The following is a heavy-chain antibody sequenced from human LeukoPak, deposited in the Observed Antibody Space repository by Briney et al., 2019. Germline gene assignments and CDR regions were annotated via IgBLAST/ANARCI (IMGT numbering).Heavy chain of an antibody. CDR1: GFTFSTYG. CDR2: ILHDGSDK. V-gene: IGHV3-30*02. Sequence: GGSLRHSCAASGFTFSTYGMHWVRQAPGKGLAGVAFILHDGSDKYYADSVKGRFNISRDNSKNTLYLQMSSLRPEDTAVYYCATSPWKLPYDWGQGSLVTVSS. J-gene: IGHJ4*02. D-gene: IGHD1-1*01. CDR3: ATSPWKLPYD.